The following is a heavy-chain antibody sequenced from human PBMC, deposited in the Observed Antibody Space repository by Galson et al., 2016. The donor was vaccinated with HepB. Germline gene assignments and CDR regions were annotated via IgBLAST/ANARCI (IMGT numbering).Heavy chain of an antibody. CDR2: INSGGTT. J-gene: IGHJ5*02. CDR1: GFTFSGYG. D-gene: IGHD2-8*01. Sequence: SLRLSCAASGFTFSGYGMSWVRQAPGKGLEWVSAINSGGTTFYADSVTGRSTISRDNFKNALYLQMNSLRAKDPAVFSCAKEVPNAFGAWGQGTLVTVSS. V-gene: IGHV3-23*01. CDR3: AKEVPNAFGA.